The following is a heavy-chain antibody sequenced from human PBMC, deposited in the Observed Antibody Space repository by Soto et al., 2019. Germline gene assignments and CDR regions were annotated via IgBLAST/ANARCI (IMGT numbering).Heavy chain of an antibody. D-gene: IGHD3-22*01. CDR1: GGSISSSSYY. J-gene: IGHJ6*02. V-gene: IGHV4-39*01. Sequence: SETLSLTCTVSGGSISSSSYYWGWIREPPGKGLEWIGNVYYGGSTYYNPSLKSRVTISVETSKSQFSLKLSSVTAADTAVYYCAGGDYYHSSGYYFYYYTMDVWGQGTTVTVSS. CDR2: VYYGGST. CDR3: AGGDYYHSSGYYFYYYTMDV.